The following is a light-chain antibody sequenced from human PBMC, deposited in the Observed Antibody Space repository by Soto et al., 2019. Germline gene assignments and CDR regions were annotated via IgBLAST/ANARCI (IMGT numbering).Light chain of an antibody. CDR1: TPNIETNT. CDR2: SNI. V-gene: IGLV1-44*01. J-gene: IGLJ3*02. Sequence: QSVLTQPPSASVTPGQRVTISCSGSTPNIETNTVNWYQQLPGTAPKLLIYSNIQRPSGVPDRFSGSKSGTSASLAISGLQSEDEADYYCAAWDDSLNGWVFGGGTKLPVL. CDR3: AAWDDSLNGWV.